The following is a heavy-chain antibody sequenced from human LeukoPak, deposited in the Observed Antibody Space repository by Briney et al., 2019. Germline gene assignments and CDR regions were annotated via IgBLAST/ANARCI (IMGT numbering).Heavy chain of an antibody. CDR3: ASYGSVSFFEY. CDR2: ISSRGSSI. J-gene: IGHJ4*02. CDR1: GFTFSSYE. Sequence: GGPLRLSCAASGFTFSSYEMNWVRQAPGKGLEWVSYISSRGSSIFYADSVRGRFTISRDNAKNSLYLQMNSLRAEDTAVYYCASYGSVSFFEYWGQGTLVTVSS. V-gene: IGHV3-48*03. D-gene: IGHD3-10*01.